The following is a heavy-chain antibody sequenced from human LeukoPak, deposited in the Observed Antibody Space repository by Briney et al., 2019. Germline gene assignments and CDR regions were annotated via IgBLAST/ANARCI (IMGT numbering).Heavy chain of an antibody. CDR2: IYYSGST. V-gene: IGHV4-59*01. Sequence: PSETLSLTCAVYGGSFSGYYWSWIRQPPGKGLEWIGYIYYSGSTNYDPSLKSRVTISVDTSKNQFSLKLSSVTAAGTAVYYCASASGSPEHFQHWGQGTLVTVSS. D-gene: IGHD3-3*01. CDR1: GGSFSGYY. J-gene: IGHJ1*01. CDR3: ASASGSPEHFQH.